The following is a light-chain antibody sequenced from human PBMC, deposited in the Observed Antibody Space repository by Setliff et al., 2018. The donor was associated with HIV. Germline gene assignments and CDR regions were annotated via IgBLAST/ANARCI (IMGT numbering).Light chain of an antibody. V-gene: IGLV6-57*01. Sequence: NFMLTQPHSVSESPGKTVSISCTRSSGNIAENYVNWYQQRPGSSPTTVIYQNRERPSGVPDRFSGSSGYSSNSASLTISGLKTEDEADYCCQSYDTSSNKVIFGGGTKVTVL. CDR3: QSYDTSSNKVI. CDR1: SGNIAENY. J-gene: IGLJ2*01. CDR2: QNR.